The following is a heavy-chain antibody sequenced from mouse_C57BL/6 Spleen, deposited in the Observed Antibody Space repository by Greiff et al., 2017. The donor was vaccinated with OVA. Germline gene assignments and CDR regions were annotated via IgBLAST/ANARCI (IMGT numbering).Heavy chain of an antibody. J-gene: IGHJ4*01. CDR1: GFTFSSYA. Sequence: DVQLVESGGGLVKPGGSLKLSCAASGFTFSSYAMSWVRQTPEKRLEWVATISDGGSYTYYPDNVKGRFTISRDNAKNNLYLQMSHLKSEDTAMYYCARDQDDAMDYWGQGTSVTVSS. V-gene: IGHV5-4*01. CDR3: ARDQDDAMDY. CDR2: ISDGGSYT.